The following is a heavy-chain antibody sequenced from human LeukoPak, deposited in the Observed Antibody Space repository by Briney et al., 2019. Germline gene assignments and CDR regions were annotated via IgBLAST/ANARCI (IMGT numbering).Heavy chain of an antibody. CDR2: ISGSGGST. V-gene: IGHV3-23*01. CDR3: AKDRRGSGWSEGYFQH. Sequence: GGSLRLSCAASGFTFSSYAMSWVRQAPGKGLEWVSAISGSGGSTYYADSVKGRFTISRDYSKNTLYLQMNSLRAEDTAVYYCAKDRRGSGWSEGYFQHWGQGTLVTVSS. CDR1: GFTFSSYA. D-gene: IGHD6-19*01. J-gene: IGHJ1*01.